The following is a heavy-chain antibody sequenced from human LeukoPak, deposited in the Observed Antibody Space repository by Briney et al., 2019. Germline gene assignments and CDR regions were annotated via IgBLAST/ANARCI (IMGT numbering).Heavy chain of an antibody. D-gene: IGHD1-14*01. CDR2: ISSSSSYI. CDR1: GFTFNTYS. CDR3: ARDWYGQADY. V-gene: IGHV3-21*01. Sequence: GGSLRLSCAASGFTFNTYSMNWVRQAPGKGLEWVSSISSSSSYIYYADSVKGRFTISRDNAKNSLLLQVNSLRAEDTAVYYCARDWYGQADYWGQGTLVTVSS. J-gene: IGHJ4*02.